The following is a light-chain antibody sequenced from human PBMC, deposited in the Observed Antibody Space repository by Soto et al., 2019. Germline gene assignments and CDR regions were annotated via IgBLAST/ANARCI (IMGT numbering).Light chain of an antibody. Sequence: QSALTQPASVSGSPGQSITISCTGTSSDVGGYNYVSWYQQHPGNAPKLMIYDVTNRPSGVSDRFSGSKSGNTASLTISGLQAEDEADYYCTSYTTCSTPAVVFGGVTKVTVL. CDR1: SSDVGGYNY. CDR2: DVT. J-gene: IGLJ2*01. CDR3: TSYTTCSTPAVV. V-gene: IGLV2-14*01.